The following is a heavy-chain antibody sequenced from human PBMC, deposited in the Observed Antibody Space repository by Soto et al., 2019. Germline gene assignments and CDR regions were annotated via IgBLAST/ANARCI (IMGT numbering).Heavy chain of an antibody. V-gene: IGHV1-2*04. Sequence: QVQLVQSGAEVKKPGASVKVSCKATGYTFTGYYMHWVRQAPGQGLEWMGWINPNSGGTNYAQKFQGWITMTSDTSIGTAYMELSRVRFDDTSVYYCATLLTSDYGDYPGAFDIWGQGTLVTVSS. CDR1: GYTFTGYY. CDR3: ATLLTSDYGDYPGAFDI. J-gene: IGHJ3*02. D-gene: IGHD4-17*01. CDR2: INPNSGGT.